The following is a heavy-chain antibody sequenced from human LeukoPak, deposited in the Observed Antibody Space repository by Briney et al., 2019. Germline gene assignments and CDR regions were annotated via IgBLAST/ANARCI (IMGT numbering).Heavy chain of an antibody. Sequence: GGSLRLSCAASGFTFSSYGMTWVRQAPGKGLEWVSVIYSGGSTYYADSVKGRFTISRDNSKNTLYLQMNSLRAEDTAVYYCARDNGEKYYFDYWGQGTLVTVSS. CDR2: IYSGGST. CDR1: GFTFSSYG. J-gene: IGHJ4*02. D-gene: IGHD2-8*01. CDR3: ARDNGEKYYFDY. V-gene: IGHV3-66*01.